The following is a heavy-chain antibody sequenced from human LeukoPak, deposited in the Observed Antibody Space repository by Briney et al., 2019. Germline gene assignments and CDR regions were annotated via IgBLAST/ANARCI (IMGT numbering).Heavy chain of an antibody. CDR3: ARDLYHENYYYHYMDV. D-gene: IGHD2-2*01. V-gene: IGHV3-48*04. J-gene: IGHJ6*03. CDR1: GFTFNSFG. Sequence: GGSLRLSCAASGFTFNSFGMSWVRQAPGKGLEWLSYISSSSSTIYYADSVRGRFTISRDNAKKSLYLQINSLRADDTAVYYCARDLYHENYYYHYMDVWGKGTTVTVSS. CDR2: ISSSSSTI.